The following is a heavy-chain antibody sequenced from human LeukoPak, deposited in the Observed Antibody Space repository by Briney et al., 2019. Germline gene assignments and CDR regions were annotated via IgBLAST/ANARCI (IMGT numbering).Heavy chain of an antibody. Sequence: ASVKVSCKASGYTFTGYYMHWVRQAPGQGLEWMGWINPNSGGINYAQKFQGRVTMTRDTSISTAYMELSRLRSDDTAVYYCARDYDFWSGPYNWFDPWGQGTLVTVSS. V-gene: IGHV1-2*02. J-gene: IGHJ5*02. CDR2: INPNSGGI. D-gene: IGHD3-3*01. CDR1: GYTFTGYY. CDR3: ARDYDFWSGPYNWFDP.